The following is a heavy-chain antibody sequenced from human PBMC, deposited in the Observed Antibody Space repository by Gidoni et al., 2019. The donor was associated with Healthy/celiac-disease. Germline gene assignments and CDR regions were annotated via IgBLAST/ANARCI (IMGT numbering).Heavy chain of an antibody. CDR3: ARDSTYYYDSSGYYGRDFDY. J-gene: IGHJ4*02. CDR2: IIPILGIA. Sequence: QVQLVQSGAEVKKPGSSVKVSCKASGGTFSSYAISWVRQAPGQGLEWMGRIIPILGIANYAQKFQGRVTITADKSTSTAYMELSSLRSEDMAVYYCARDSTYYYDSSGYYGRDFDYWGQGTLVTVSS. V-gene: IGHV1-69*04. D-gene: IGHD3-22*01. CDR1: GGTFSSYA.